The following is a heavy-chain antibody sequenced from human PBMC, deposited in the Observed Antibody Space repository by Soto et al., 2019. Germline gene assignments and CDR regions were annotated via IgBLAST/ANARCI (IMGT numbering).Heavy chain of an antibody. CDR3: AGFVVPASRNSDFDY. V-gene: IGHV4-39*01. D-gene: IGHD2-15*01. Sequence: SETLSLTCTVSGISVSTSDYYWGWVRQPPGKGLDWIGNIYYSGSTFYNPSLRSRVTISVDTSKNQFSLKLNSVTAADTAVYFFAGFVVPASRNSDFDYWGQGTLVTVSS. J-gene: IGHJ4*02. CDR1: GISVSTSDYY. CDR2: IYYSGST.